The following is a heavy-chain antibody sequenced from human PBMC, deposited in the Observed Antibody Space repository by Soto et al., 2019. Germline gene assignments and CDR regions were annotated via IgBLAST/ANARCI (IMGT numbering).Heavy chain of an antibody. Sequence: QVQLVQSGAEVKKPGASVKVSCKASGYTFTSYGISWVRQAPGQGLEWMGWISAYNGNTNYAQKLQGRVTMTTDTATSTAYMELRSLRSDDTAVYSCARGSEYYDSSGYGTDFDYWGQGTLVTVAS. D-gene: IGHD3-22*01. V-gene: IGHV1-18*04. CDR1: GYTFTSYG. CDR3: ARGSEYYDSSGYGTDFDY. J-gene: IGHJ4*02. CDR2: ISAYNGNT.